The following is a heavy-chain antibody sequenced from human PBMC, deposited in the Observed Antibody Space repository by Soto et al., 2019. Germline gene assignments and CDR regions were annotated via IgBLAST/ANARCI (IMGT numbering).Heavy chain of an antibody. D-gene: IGHD6-19*01. CDR3: ATASVAGTYYYHYYGMDV. Sequence: ASVKVSCKVSGYTLTELSMRWVRQAPGKGLEWMGGFDPEDGETIYAQKFQGRVTMTEDTSTDTAYMELSSLRSEDTAVYYCATASVAGTYYYHYYGMDVWGQGTTVTVSS. CDR1: GYTLTELS. V-gene: IGHV1-24*01. CDR2: FDPEDGET. J-gene: IGHJ6*02.